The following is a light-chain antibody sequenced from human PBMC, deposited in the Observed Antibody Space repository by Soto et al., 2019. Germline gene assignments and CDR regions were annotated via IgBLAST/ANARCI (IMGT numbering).Light chain of an antibody. V-gene: IGLV2-14*01. CDR3: SSYTSTSTLYV. J-gene: IGLJ1*01. Sequence: QSALTQPPSASGSPGQSVTISCTGTSSDVGGSNFVSWYQQHPGKVPKLMIYEVTNRPSGLSNRFSGSKSGNTASLTISGLQAEDEADYFCSSYTSTSTLYVFGTGTKLTVL. CDR1: SSDVGGSNF. CDR2: EVT.